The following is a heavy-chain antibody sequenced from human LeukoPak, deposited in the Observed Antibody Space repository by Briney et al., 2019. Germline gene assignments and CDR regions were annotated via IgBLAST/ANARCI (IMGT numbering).Heavy chain of an antibody. D-gene: IGHD1-1*01. V-gene: IGHV4-34*01. CDR1: GGSFCGYY. CDR3: ARGSTLGYNC. CDR2: INHRGST. Sequence: PSETLSHTCAGYGGSFCGYYWSWIRQPPGKGLEWIGEINHRGSTNYNPSLKSRVIISVDTSKNQFSLKLSSVTAADTAVYYCARGSTLGYNCWGQGTLVTVSS. J-gene: IGHJ4*02.